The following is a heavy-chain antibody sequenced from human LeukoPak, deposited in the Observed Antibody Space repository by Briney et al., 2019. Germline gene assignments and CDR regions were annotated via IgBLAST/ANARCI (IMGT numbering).Heavy chain of an antibody. J-gene: IGHJ6*03. CDR3: VRGSLASGVVVYYYYYLDV. Sequence: GGSLRLSCAASGSNYSSYTMNWVRQAPGMGLEWLSYISASRDITYYADSVKGRFTISRDNAKNSLYLQMNSLRAEDTAVYYCVRGSLASGVVVYYYYYLDVWGKGTTVTVSS. V-gene: IGHV3-48*01. CDR2: ISASRDIT. D-gene: IGHD3-3*01. CDR1: GSNYSSYT.